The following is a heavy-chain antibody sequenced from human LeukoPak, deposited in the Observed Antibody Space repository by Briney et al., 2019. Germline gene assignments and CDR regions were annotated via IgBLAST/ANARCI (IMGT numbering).Heavy chain of an antibody. D-gene: IGHD3-3*01. CDR3: ARDPAYDFWSGYYYYFDY. Sequence: ASVKVSCKASGYTFTTHGISWVRQAPGQGLEWMGIINPSGGSTSYAQKFQGRVTMTRDMSTSTVYMELSSLRSEDTAVYYCARDPAYDFWSGYYYYFDYWGQGTLVTVSS. CDR1: GYTFTTHG. J-gene: IGHJ4*02. V-gene: IGHV1-46*01. CDR2: INPSGGST.